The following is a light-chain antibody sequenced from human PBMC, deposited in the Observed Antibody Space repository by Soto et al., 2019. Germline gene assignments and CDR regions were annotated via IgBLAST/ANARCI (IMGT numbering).Light chain of an antibody. V-gene: IGLV2-14*01. CDR1: SGDVGGYNF. Sequence: QSALTQPASVSGSPGQSITISCTGTSGDVGGYNFVSWYQQHPGEGPKLIIYEVTNRPSGVSDRFSGSKSGYTASLTISGHQADDEGDYYCSSYSSKSTPVFGGGTKLTVL. J-gene: IGLJ3*02. CDR3: SSYSSKSTPV. CDR2: EVT.